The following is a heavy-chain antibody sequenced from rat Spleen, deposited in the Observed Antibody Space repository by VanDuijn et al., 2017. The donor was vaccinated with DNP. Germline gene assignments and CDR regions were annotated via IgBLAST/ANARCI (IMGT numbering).Heavy chain of an antibody. J-gene: IGHJ1*01. V-gene: IGHV5-31*01. D-gene: IGHD1-3*01. Sequence: EVQLVESGGDLVQPGRSLKLSCVASGFTFNYYWMTWIRHVPGKGLEWVASITSGGGTTNYRDSVKGRFTISRDDAKSSLYLQMNSLKSEDTATYFCARHGRVTTVATYWYFDFWGPGTMVTVSS. CDR2: ITSGGGTT. CDR1: GFTFNYYW. CDR3: ARHGRVTTVATYWYFDF.